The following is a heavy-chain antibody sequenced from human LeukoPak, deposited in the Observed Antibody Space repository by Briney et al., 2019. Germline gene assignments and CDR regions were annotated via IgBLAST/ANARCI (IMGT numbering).Heavy chain of an antibody. CDR1: GYTFTIYD. V-gene: IGHV1-2*02. Sequence: ASVTVSFKASGYTFTIYDINWVRQAPGQGLEWMGWINPNSGGTNYAQKFQGRVTMTRDTSISTAYMELSRLRSDDTAVYYCARGLTRSGLLSWGQGTLVTVSS. CDR2: INPNSGGT. D-gene: IGHD3-3*01. CDR3: ARGLTRSGLLS. J-gene: IGHJ4*02.